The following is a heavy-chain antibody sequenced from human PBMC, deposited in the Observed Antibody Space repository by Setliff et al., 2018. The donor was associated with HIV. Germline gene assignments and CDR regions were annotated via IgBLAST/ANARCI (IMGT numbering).Heavy chain of an antibody. J-gene: IGHJ4*02. CDR3: ARVPIGADGASD. CDR2: IYYSGST. D-gene: IGHD6-13*01. Sequence: SETLSLTCTVSGGSISSYYWSWIRQPPGKGLEWIGYIYYSGSTNYNPSLKSRVTISVDTSKNQFSLKLSSVTAADTAVYYCARVPIGADGASDWGQGTLVTVSS. CDR1: GGSISSYY. V-gene: IGHV4-59*01.